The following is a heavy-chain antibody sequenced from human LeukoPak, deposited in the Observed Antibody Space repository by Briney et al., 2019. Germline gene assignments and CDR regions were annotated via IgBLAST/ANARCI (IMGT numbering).Heavy chain of an antibody. CDR3: ARGHTSITIFGVVTYYYGMDV. V-gene: IGHV1-2*02. CDR1: GYTFTGYY. Sequence: ASVKVSCKASGYTFTGYYMHGVREAPGQGLEWMGGINPNSGGTNYAQKVQGRVTMTRDTSISTAYMELSRLRSDDTAVYYCARGHTSITIFGVVTYYYGMDVWGQGTTVTVSS. CDR2: INPNSGGT. D-gene: IGHD3-3*01. J-gene: IGHJ6*02.